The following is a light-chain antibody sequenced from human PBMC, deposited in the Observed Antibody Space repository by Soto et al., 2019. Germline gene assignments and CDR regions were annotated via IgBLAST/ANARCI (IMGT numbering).Light chain of an antibody. V-gene: IGKV3-11*01. Sequence: EIVLTQSPATLSLSPGERATLSRRASQSFSSYLARYQQKPGQAPRLLIYDASKRATGIPARFSGRGSGTDFTLTISSLEPEDFAVYYCQQRSNWPPVITFGQGTRLEIK. CDR2: DAS. J-gene: IGKJ5*01. CDR1: QSFSSY. CDR3: QQRSNWPPVIT.